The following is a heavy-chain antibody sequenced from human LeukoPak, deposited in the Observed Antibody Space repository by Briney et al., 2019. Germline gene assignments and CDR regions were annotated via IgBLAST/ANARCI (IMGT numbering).Heavy chain of an antibody. V-gene: IGHV4-34*01. CDR2: INHYGST. CDR1: GFTFSSYE. Sequence: LRLSCAASGFTFSSYEMNWIRQPPGKGLEWIGGINHYGSTKYSPSLKSRVTISGDTSKNQFSLGLNSVTAADTAVYYCARAYRAHQTFHSYHFFDFWGRGTLVTVSS. D-gene: IGHD5-18*01. CDR3: ARAYRAHQTFHSYHFFDF. J-gene: IGHJ4*02.